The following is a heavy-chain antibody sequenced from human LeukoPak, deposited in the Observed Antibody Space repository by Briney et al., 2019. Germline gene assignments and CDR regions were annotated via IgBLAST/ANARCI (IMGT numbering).Heavy chain of an antibody. CDR1: GGSISSYY. Sequence: SETLSLTCTVSGGSISSYYWSWIRQPPGKGLEWIGEINHSGSTNYNPPLKSRVTISIDTSKNQFSLKLTSVTAADTAVYYCASRLRWGQGTLVTVSS. V-gene: IGHV4-34*01. CDR2: INHSGST. J-gene: IGHJ4*02. CDR3: ASRLR.